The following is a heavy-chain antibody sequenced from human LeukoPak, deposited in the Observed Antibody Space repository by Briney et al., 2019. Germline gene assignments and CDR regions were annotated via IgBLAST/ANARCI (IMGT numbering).Heavy chain of an antibody. J-gene: IGHJ4*02. CDR3: ARHNTIFGVLVPLDY. D-gene: IGHD3-3*01. CDR1: GGSISSYY. V-gene: IGHV4-4*07. Sequence: SETLTLTCTVSGGSISSYYWSWIRQPAGKGLEWIGRIYTSGSTNYNPSLKSRVTISIDKSKNHFSLNLSSVTAADTAVYYCARHNTIFGVLVPLDYWGQGTLVTVSS. CDR2: IYTSGST.